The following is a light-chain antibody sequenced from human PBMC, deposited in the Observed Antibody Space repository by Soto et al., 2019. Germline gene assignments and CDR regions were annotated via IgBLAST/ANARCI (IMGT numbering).Light chain of an antibody. CDR1: QSISDT. Sequence: EIVMTQPPATLSVSPGGRATLSCRASQSISDTLAWYQQKPGQAPRLLIHGASTRATGFPARFSGSGSGTDFTLTISSLQSEDFAVYYCQQYNNWPWTFGQGTKVDIK. J-gene: IGKJ1*01. CDR3: QQYNNWPWT. CDR2: GAS. V-gene: IGKV3-15*01.